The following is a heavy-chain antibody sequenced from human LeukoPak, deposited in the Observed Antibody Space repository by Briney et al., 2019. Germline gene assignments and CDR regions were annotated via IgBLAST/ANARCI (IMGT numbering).Heavy chain of an antibody. CDR1: GGSISSYY. J-gene: IGHJ4*02. D-gene: IGHD1-1*01. Sequence: PSETLSLTCTVSGGSISSYYWSWIRQPPGKGLEWIGYIYYSGTTNYNPSLKSRVTISIDTSKSQFSLRLNSVTAADTAVYYCARTGETFFDYWGQGTLVTVSS. V-gene: IGHV4-59*12. CDR2: IYYSGTT. CDR3: ARTGETFFDY.